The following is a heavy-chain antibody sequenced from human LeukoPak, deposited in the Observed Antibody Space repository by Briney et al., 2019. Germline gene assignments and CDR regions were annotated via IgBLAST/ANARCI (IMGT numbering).Heavy chain of an antibody. Sequence: GGSLRLSCAASEFTFSYYSMNWVRRAPGKGLEWVSYITSNSRTTYYADSVKGRFTISRDNAKKSLYLQMNSLRAEDTAVYYCARESVGTTDYFDYWGRGTLVTVSS. V-gene: IGHV3-48*01. CDR2: ITSNSRTT. J-gene: IGHJ4*02. D-gene: IGHD1-1*01. CDR3: ARESVGTTDYFDY. CDR1: EFTFSYYS.